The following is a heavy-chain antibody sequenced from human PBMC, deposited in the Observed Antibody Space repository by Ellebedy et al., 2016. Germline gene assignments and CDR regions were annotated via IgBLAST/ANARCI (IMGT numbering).Heavy chain of an antibody. Sequence: SETLSLXCAVSGGSISSGGYSWSWIRQPPGKGLEWIGYIYHSGSTYYNPSLKSRVTISVDRSKNQFSLKLSSVTAADTAVYYCARGAGYYGSGSLDYWGQGTLVTVSS. CDR3: ARGAGYYGSGSLDY. D-gene: IGHD3-10*01. CDR1: GGSISSGGYS. J-gene: IGHJ4*02. CDR2: IYHSGST. V-gene: IGHV4-30-2*01.